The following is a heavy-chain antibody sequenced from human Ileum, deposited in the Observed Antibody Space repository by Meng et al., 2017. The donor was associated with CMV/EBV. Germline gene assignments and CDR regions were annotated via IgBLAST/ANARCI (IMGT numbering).Heavy chain of an antibody. V-gene: IGHV1-69*10. CDR3: ARGGFWLGYYSWFDP. J-gene: IGHJ5*02. CDR1: GGTFSNYA. CDR2: IIPILDIT. D-gene: IGHD3-3*01. Sequence: SGGTFSNYAVSWVRQAPGKGLEWMGGIIPILDITNYAQDFQGRVTITAVQSTGTVYMELSSLRSDDTAVYYCARGGFWLGYYSWFDPWGQGTLVTVSS.